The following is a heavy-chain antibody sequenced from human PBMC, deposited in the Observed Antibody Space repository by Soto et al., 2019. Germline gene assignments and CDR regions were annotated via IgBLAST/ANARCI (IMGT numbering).Heavy chain of an antibody. V-gene: IGHV1-3*01. J-gene: IGHJ3*02. CDR2: INAGNGNT. CDR3: ASVGAAGGGAFDI. CDR1: GYTFTSYA. D-gene: IGHD6-13*01. Sequence: ASVKVSCTASGYTFTSYAMHWVRQAPGQRLEWMGWINAGNGNTKYSQKFQGRVTITRDTSASTAYMELSSLRSEDTAVYYCASVGAAGGGAFDIWGQGTMVTVSS.